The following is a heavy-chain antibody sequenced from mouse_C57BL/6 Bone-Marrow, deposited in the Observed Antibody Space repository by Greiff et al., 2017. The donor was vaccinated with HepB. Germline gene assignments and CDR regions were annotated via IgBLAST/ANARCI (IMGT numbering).Heavy chain of an antibody. CDR1: GYTFTSYW. V-gene: IGHV1-50*01. CDR2: IDPSDSYT. J-gene: IGHJ2*01. CDR3: ARGPYYFDY. Sequence: VQLQQSGAELVKPGASVKLSCKASGYTFTSYWMQWVKQRPGQGLEWIGEIDPSDSYTNYNQKFKGKATLTVDTSSSTAYMQLSSLTSEDSAVYYCARGPYYFDYWGQGTTLTVSS.